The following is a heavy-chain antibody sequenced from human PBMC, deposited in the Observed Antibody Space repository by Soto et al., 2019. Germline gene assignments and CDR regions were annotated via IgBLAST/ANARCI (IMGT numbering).Heavy chain of an antibody. CDR1: GFTFSSYW. Sequence: GGSLRLSCAASGFTFSSYWMSWVRQAPGKGLEWVANIKQDGSEKYYVDSVKGRFTISRDNAKNSLYLQMNSLRAEDTAVYYCARGHHVSFWGSYPSRYYFDYWGQGTLVTVSS. D-gene: IGHD3-16*02. J-gene: IGHJ4*02. CDR2: IKQDGSEK. V-gene: IGHV3-7*01. CDR3: ARGHHVSFWGSYPSRYYFDY.